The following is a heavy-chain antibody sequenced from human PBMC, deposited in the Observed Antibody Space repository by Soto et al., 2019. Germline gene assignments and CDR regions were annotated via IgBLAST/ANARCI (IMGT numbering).Heavy chain of an antibody. CDR2: IYYSGST. V-gene: IGHV4-59*01. Sequence: TSETLSLTCTVSGGSISSYYWSWIRQPPGKGLEWIGYIYYSGSTNYNPSLKSRVTISVDTSKNQFSLKLSSVTAADTAVYYCAREIRYDFWSGYTGYWGQGTLVTVSS. CDR1: GGSISSYY. J-gene: IGHJ4*02. CDR3: AREIRYDFWSGYTGY. D-gene: IGHD3-3*01.